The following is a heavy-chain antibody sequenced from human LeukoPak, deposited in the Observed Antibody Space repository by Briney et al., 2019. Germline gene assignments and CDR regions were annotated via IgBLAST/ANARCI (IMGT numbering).Heavy chain of an antibody. J-gene: IGHJ5*02. CDR3: ARDHNYYDSSGYYP. V-gene: IGHV3-66*01. Sequence: GGSLRLSCAASGFTVSSNYMSWVRQAPGKGLEWVSVIYSGGSTYYADSVKGRFTISRDNSKNTLCLQMNSLTAEDTAVYYCARDHNYYDSSGYYPWGQGTLVTVSS. D-gene: IGHD3-22*01. CDR2: IYSGGST. CDR1: GFTVSSNY.